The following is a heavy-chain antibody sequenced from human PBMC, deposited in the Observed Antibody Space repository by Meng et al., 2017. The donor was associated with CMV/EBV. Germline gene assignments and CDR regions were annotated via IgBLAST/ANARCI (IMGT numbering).Heavy chain of an antibody. CDR2: IYYSGST. CDR1: GGSFSGYY. V-gene: IGHV4-39*01. Sequence: GSLRLSCAVYGGSFSGYYWGWIRQPPGKGLEWIGSIYYSGSTYYNPSLKSRVTISVDTSKNQFSLKLSSVTAADTAVYYCARPSPIVVVPAGGGWFDPWGQGTLVTVSS. J-gene: IGHJ5*02. CDR3: ARPSPIVVVPAGGGWFDP. D-gene: IGHD2-2*01.